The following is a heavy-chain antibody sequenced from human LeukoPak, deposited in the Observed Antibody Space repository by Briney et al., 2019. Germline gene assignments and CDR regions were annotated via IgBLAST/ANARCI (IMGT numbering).Heavy chain of an antibody. CDR2: FDPEDGET. CDR1: GYTFTSYG. J-gene: IGHJ4*02. CDR3: ATGVFASGSKAGKRI. D-gene: IGHD2-8*01. Sequence: ASVKVSCKASGYTFTSYGISWVRQAPGKGLEWMGGFDPEDGETIYAQKFQGRVTMTEDTSTDTAYMELSSLRSEDTAVYYCATGVFASGSKAGKRIWGQGTLVTVSS. V-gene: IGHV1-24*01.